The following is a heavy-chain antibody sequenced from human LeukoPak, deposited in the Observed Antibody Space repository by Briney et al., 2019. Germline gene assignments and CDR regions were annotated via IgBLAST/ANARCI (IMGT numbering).Heavy chain of an antibody. CDR1: GFTFSSYG. D-gene: IGHD1-7*01. Sequence: PGRSLRLSCAASGFTFSSYGMHWVRQAPGKGLEWVAVIWYDGSNKYYADSVKGRFTISRDNSKNTLYLQMNSLRAEDTAVYYCARVATGTTRKIDNWGQGTLVTVSS. CDR2: IWYDGSNK. V-gene: IGHV3-33*01. J-gene: IGHJ4*02. CDR3: ARVATGTTRKIDN.